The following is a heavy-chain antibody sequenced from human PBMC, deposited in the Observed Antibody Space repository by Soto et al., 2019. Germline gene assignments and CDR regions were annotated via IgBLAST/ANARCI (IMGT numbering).Heavy chain of an antibody. CDR2: ISYDGSNK. Sequence: GGSLRLSCAASGFTFSSYAMHWVRQAPGKGLEWVAVISYDGSNKYYADSVKGRFTISRDNSKNTLYLQMNSLRAEDTAVYYCARGGSYDSSGYYFYKFDYWGQGTLVTVSS. CDR3: ARGGSYDSSGYYFYKFDY. J-gene: IGHJ4*02. CDR1: GFTFSSYA. V-gene: IGHV3-30-3*01. D-gene: IGHD3-22*01.